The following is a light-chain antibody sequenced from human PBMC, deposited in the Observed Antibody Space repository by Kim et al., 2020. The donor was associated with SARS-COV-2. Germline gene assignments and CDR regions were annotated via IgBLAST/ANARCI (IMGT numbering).Light chain of an antibody. CDR2: GAS. CDR1: RDRRNY. CDR3: QQHSTNPIT. Sequence: SGGDRATITCGGNRDRRNYLGWYQQNPGRAPKRLIYGASRLQSGVPERFSGSGAGTEFTLTISSVEPEDFATYYCQQHSTNPITFGQGTRLEIK. J-gene: IGKJ5*01. V-gene: IGKV1-17*01.